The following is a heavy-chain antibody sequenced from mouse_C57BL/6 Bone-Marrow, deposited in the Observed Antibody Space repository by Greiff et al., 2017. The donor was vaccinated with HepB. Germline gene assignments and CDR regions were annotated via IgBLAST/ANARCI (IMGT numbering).Heavy chain of an antibody. Sequence: VQLQQPGAELVMPGASVKLSCKASGYTFTSYWMHWVKQRPGQGLEWIGEIDPSDSYTNYNQKFKGKSTLTVDKSSSTAYMQLSSLTSEDSAVYFCARSHYYGSSYGAYWGQGTLVTVSA. V-gene: IGHV1-69*01. CDR1: GYTFTSYW. CDR2: IDPSDSYT. J-gene: IGHJ3*01. CDR3: ARSHYYGSSYGAY. D-gene: IGHD1-1*01.